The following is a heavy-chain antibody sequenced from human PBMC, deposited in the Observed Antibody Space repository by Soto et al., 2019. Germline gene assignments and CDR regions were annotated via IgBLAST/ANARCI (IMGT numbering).Heavy chain of an antibody. D-gene: IGHD2-2*01. V-gene: IGHV4-4*02. Sequence: SETLSLTCAGSGAPITSNNWWAGLRRSPGKGLEWIGEIHHSETTNYNPSLNSRVSISVDKSKNQFSLKLNSVNAEDTAVYYCTRARAGVPAAMDYYYYYGMDVWGQGTTVTVSS. CDR1: GAPITSNNW. J-gene: IGHJ6*02. CDR3: TRARAGVPAAMDYYYYYGMDV. CDR2: IHHSETT.